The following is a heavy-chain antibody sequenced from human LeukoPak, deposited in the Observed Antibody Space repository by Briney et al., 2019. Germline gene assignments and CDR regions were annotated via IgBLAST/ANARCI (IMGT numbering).Heavy chain of an antibody. V-gene: IGHV1-69*13. D-gene: IGHD1-26*01. Sequence: GASVKVSCKASGGTFSSYAISWVRQAPGQGLEWMGGINPIFGTANYAQKFQGRVTITADESTSTAYMELSSLRSEDTAIYYCATWEWEPLRNWFDPWGQGTLVTVSS. CDR3: ATWEWEPLRNWFDP. CDR2: INPIFGTA. CDR1: GGTFSSYA. J-gene: IGHJ5*02.